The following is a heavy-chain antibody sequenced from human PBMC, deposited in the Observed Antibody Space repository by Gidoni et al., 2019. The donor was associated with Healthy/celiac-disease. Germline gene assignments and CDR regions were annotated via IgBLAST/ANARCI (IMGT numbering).Heavy chain of an antibody. CDR1: GFTFSSYA. Sequence: EVQLLESGGGLAQPGGSLRLSCAASGFTFSSYAMSWVRQAPGKGLEWVSAISGSGGRTYYADSVKGRFTISRDNSKNTLYLQMNSLRAEDTAVYYCAKELGGWFGEKGGFDYWGQGTLVTVSS. D-gene: IGHD3-10*01. V-gene: IGHV3-23*01. CDR2: ISGSGGRT. CDR3: AKELGGWFGEKGGFDY. J-gene: IGHJ4*02.